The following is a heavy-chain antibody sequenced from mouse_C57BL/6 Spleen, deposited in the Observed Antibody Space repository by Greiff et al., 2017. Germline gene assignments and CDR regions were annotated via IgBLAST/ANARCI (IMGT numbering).Heavy chain of an antibody. D-gene: IGHD1-1*01. J-gene: IGHJ3*01. V-gene: IGHV1-69*01. CDR2: IDPSDSYT. CDR3: ARSPGGSMWFAY. CDR1: GYTFTSYW. Sequence: QVQLQQPGAELVMPGASVKLSCKASGYTFTSYWMHWVKQRPGQGLEWIGEIDPSDSYTNYNQKFKGKSTLTVDKSSSTAYMPHSSLTSEDSAVYYCARSPGGSMWFAYWGQATLVTVSA.